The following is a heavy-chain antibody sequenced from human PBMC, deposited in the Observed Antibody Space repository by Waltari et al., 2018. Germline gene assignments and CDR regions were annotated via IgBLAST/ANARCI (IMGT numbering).Heavy chain of an antibody. V-gene: IGHV3-7*01. J-gene: IGHJ4*02. Sequence: EVQLVESGGGLVQPGGSLRLYCAASGLTLSDTGRTWVRQAPGKGLEWVAKIKQDGSEKYYVDSVKGRFTISRDNAKNSLYLQMNSLRAEDSAVYYCARRNGCDYWGQGTLVTVSS. CDR2: IKQDGSEK. D-gene: IGHD6-19*01. CDR3: ARRNGCDY. CDR1: GLTLSDTG.